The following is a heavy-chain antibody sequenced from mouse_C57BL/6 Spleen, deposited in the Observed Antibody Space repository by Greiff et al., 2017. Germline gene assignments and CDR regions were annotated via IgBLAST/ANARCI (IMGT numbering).Heavy chain of an antibody. CDR1: GFTFSSYG. CDR2: ISSGGSYT. Sequence: EVQLVESGGDLVKPGGSLKLSCAASGFTFSSYGMSWVRQTPDKRLEWVATISSGGSYTYYPDSVQGRFTISRDNAKNTLYLQMSSLKSVDTAMYYCARQSVYWYFDVWGTGTTVTVSS. V-gene: IGHV5-6*01. J-gene: IGHJ1*03. CDR3: ARQSVYWYFDV.